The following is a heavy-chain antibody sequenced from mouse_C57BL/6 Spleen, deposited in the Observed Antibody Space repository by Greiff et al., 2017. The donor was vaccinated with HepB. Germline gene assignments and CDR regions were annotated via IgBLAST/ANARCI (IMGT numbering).Heavy chain of an antibody. J-gene: IGHJ1*03. V-gene: IGHV1-53*01. CDR1: GYTFTSYW. CDR2: INPSNGGT. D-gene: IGHD1-1*01. Sequence: VQLQQPGTELVKPGASVKLSCKASGYTFTSYWMHWVKQRPGQGLEWIGNINPSNGGTNYNEKFKSKATLTVDKSSSTAYMQLSSLTSEASAVYYGARSPITWYFDVWGTVTTVTVSS. CDR3: ARSPITWYFDV.